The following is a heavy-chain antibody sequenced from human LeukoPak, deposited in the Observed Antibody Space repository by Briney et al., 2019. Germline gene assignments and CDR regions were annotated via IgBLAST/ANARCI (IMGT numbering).Heavy chain of an antibody. V-gene: IGHV4-34*01. CDR2: INHSGST. CDR1: GGSFSAYY. CDR3: ARGRRGGYTYYYYYYMDV. J-gene: IGHJ6*03. Sequence: SETLSLTCAVSGGSFSAYYWSWIRQPPGKGLEWIGEINHSGSTNYNPSLKSRVTISVDTSKNQFSLKLSSVTAADTAVYYCARGRRGGYTYYYYYYMDVWGKGTTVTVSS. D-gene: IGHD3-22*01.